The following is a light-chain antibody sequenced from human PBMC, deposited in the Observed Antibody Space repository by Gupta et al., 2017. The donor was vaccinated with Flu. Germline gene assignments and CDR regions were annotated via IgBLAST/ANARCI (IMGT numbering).Light chain of an antibody. CDR1: QSVTSN. CDR2: AAS. J-gene: IGKJ2*03. Sequence: ETVMTQSPASLSLSPGEGATLSCRASQSVTSNLAWFQQKPGQAPRLLIYAASTRSTGVPARFNGGGSGTEFTLIINSLRSEDFAVYFCLQYHSGPYSFGQGTKVDIK. CDR3: LQYHSGPYS. V-gene: IGKV3-15*01.